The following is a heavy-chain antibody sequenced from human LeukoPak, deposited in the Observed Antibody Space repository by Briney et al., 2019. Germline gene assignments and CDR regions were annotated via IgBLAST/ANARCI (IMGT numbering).Heavy chain of an antibody. CDR2: IATGGSSI. CDR1: GFTFSAYA. V-gene: IGHV3-48*04. J-gene: IGHJ4*02. CDR3: ARVRYDSGWYDY. D-gene: IGHD6-19*01. Sequence: GGSLRLSCAGSGFTFSAYAMAWVRQVSGKGLECVSHIATGGSSIFYADSVKGRFTIFRDNAKNSLYLQMNSLRAEDAAAYYCARVRYDSGWYDYWGQGALVTVSS.